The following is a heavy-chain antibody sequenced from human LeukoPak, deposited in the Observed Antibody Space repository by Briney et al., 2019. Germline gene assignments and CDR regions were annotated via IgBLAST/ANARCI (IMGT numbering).Heavy chain of an antibody. CDR1: GFSFGSYT. CDR2: ITLSSTYI. Sequence: GGSLRLSCVASGFSFGSYTMNWVRQAPEKGLEWVSSITLSSTYIQYGDSVKGRFTISRDNAKNSLYLQMNSLRAEDTAVYYCARGVGDSSGYYYGYYYYYYMDVWGKGTTVTISS. CDR3: ARGVGDSSGYYYGYYYYYYMDV. D-gene: IGHD3-22*01. J-gene: IGHJ6*03. V-gene: IGHV3-21*01.